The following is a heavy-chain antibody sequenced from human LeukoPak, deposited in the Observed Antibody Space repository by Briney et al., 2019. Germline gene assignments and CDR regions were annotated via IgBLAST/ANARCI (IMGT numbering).Heavy chain of an antibody. J-gene: IGHJ4*02. D-gene: IGHD2-2*01. Sequence: ASVKVSCKASGGTFSSYAISWVRQAPGQGLEWMGGIIPIFGTANYAQKFQGRVAITADESTSTAYMELSSLRSEDTAVYYCASGEGPASPLDYWGQGTLVTVSS. CDR2: IIPIFGTA. CDR3: ASGEGPASPLDY. CDR1: GGTFSSYA. V-gene: IGHV1-69*13.